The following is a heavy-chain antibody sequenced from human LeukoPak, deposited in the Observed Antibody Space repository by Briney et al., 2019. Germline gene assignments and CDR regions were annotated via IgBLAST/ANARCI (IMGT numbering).Heavy chain of an antibody. CDR2: ISSSSFKI. D-gene: IGHD6-13*01. Sequence: PGGSLRLSCAASEFTFVRYAMSWVRQAPGKGLEWVSYISSSSFKIGYADSVKGRFTISRDNSKNSLYLQMDSLRVEDTAVYYCVRDPSYGSSWYYYMDVWGKGTTVTVSS. CDR3: VRDPSYGSSWYYYMDV. J-gene: IGHJ6*03. V-gene: IGHV3-48*04. CDR1: EFTFVRYA.